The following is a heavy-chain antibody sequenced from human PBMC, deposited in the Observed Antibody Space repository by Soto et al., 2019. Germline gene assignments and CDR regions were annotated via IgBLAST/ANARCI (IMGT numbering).Heavy chain of an antibody. J-gene: IGHJ3*01. CDR1: GYRFISYW. D-gene: IGHD2-15*01. Sequence: GASLKISCKTSGYRFISYWVAWVRQLPGKGLEWMGTFYPGDSTSTYSPSFQGQVTISVDTSITTAYLQLNSLKAPDTAMYYCARIIGYCRNNDCSWTFDVWGQGTMVTVSS. V-gene: IGHV5-51*01. CDR3: ARIIGYCRNNDCSWTFDV. CDR2: FYPGDSTS.